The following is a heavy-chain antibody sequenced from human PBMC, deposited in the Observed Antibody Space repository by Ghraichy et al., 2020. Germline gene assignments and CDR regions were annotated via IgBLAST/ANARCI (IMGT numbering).Heavy chain of an antibody. CDR1: VGSISSYY. J-gene: IGHJ3*01. V-gene: IGHV4-59*01. Sequence: SETLSLTCTVSVGSISSYYWSWIRQPPGKGLEWIGYIYYTGNTNYNPSLKSRVTISLDTSRNHFSLQLSSVTAADTAVYYCARPLFDPEYSYGWGAFDLWGQGITVTVSS. D-gene: IGHD5-18*01. CDR3: ARPLFDPEYSYGWGAFDL. CDR2: IYYTGNT.